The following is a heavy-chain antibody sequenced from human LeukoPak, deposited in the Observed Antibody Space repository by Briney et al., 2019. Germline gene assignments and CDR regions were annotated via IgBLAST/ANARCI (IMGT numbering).Heavy chain of an antibody. D-gene: IGHD3-22*01. CDR1: GGSISSYY. J-gene: IGHJ5*02. CDR3: ASESAYYDSSGYFNH. Sequence: PSETLSLTCTVSGGSISSYYWSWIRQPAGKGLEWIGRMYTSGSTNYNPSLKSRVTMSVDTSKNQFSLKLSSVTVADTAVYYCASESAYYDSSGYFNHWGQGTLVTVSS. V-gene: IGHV4-4*07. CDR2: MYTSGST.